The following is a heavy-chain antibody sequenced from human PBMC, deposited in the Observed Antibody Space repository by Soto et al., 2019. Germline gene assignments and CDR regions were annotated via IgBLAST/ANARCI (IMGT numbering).Heavy chain of an antibody. CDR2: IDRSDSYT. V-gene: IGHV5-10-1*03. J-gene: IGHJ6*02. Sequence: EVQLVQSGAEVKKPGESLRISCKGSGYSFTSYWISWVRQMPGKGLEWMGRIDRSDSYTNYSPSFQGHVTISADKSISTAYLQWSSLKASDTAMYYCARRDAEGYYGSGSYYYYYGMDVWGQGTTVTVSS. CDR3: ARRDAEGYYGSGSYYYYYGMDV. D-gene: IGHD3-10*01. CDR1: GYSFTSYW.